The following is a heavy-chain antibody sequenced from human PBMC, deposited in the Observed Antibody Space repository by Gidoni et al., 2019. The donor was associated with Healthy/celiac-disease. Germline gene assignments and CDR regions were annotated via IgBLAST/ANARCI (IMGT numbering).Heavy chain of an antibody. D-gene: IGHD2-15*01. CDR2: IYYSGST. CDR3: ARPDYCSGGSCYSPWFDP. J-gene: IGHJ5*02. CDR1: GCSISSSSYY. Sequence: QLQLQESGPGLVKPSETLSLTCTVSGCSISSSSYYWGWIRQPPGKGLEWIGSIYYSGSTYYNPSLKSRVTISVDTSKNQFSLKLSSVTAADTAVYYCARPDYCSGGSCYSPWFDPWGQGTLVTVSS. V-gene: IGHV4-39*01.